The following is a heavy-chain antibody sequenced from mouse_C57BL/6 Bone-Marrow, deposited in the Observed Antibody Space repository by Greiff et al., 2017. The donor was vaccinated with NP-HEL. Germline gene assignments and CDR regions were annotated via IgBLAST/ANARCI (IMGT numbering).Heavy chain of an antibody. V-gene: IGHV5-6*02. CDR2: ISSGGSYT. J-gene: IGHJ4*01. CDR1: GFTFSSYG. D-gene: IGHD2-4*01. CDR3: ARSSTMITTEGVYYAMDY. Sequence: DVKLVESGGDLVKPGGSLKLSCAASGFTFSSYGMSWVRQTPDKRLEWVATISSGGSYTYYPDSVKGRFTISRDNAKNTLYLQMSSLKSEDTAMYYCARSSTMITTEGVYYAMDYWGQGTSVTVSS.